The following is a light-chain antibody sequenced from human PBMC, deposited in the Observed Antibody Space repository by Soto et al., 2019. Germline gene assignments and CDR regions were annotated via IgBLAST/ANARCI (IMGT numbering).Light chain of an antibody. Sequence: QSVLTQPPSVSGAPGQRVTISCTGSSSNIGAGYDVHWYQQLPGTAPKLLISGNSNRPSGVPDRFSGYKSGTSASLAITGLQAEDEADYYCQSYDSSLRGWVFGGGTKLTVL. V-gene: IGLV1-40*01. CDR2: GNS. J-gene: IGLJ3*02. CDR3: QSYDSSLRGWV. CDR1: SSNIGAGYD.